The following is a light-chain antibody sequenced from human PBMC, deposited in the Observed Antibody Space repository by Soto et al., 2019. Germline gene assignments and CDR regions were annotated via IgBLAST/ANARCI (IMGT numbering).Light chain of an antibody. V-gene: IGLV2-8*01. CDR1: SSDVGRYIY. J-gene: IGLJ1*01. CDR2: EVS. CDR3: SSYGGSNNYV. Sequence: QSALTQPPSASGSPGQSVTISCTGTSSDVGRYIYVSWYQQHPGKAPKIIMYEVSKRPSGVPDRFSGSKSGNTASLTVSGIQAEDEADYYCSSYGGSNNYVFGTGTKLTVL.